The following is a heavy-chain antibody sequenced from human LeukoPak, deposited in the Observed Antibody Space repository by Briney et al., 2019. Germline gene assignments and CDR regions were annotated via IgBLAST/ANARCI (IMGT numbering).Heavy chain of an antibody. Sequence: PGGSLRLSCAASGFTFSSYWMSWVRRAPGKGLEWVANIKQDGSEKYYVDSVKGRFTISRDNAKNSLYLQMNSLRAEDTAVYYCARAERYYYDSSAYLFWGQGTLVTVSS. V-gene: IGHV3-7*03. CDR3: ARAERYYYDSSAYLF. CDR1: GFTFSSYW. CDR2: IKQDGSEK. J-gene: IGHJ4*02. D-gene: IGHD3-22*01.